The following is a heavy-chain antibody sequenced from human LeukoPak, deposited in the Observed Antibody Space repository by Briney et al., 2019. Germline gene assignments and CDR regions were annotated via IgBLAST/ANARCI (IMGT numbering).Heavy chain of an antibody. CDR1: GINLRSYA. J-gene: IGHJ4*02. Sequence: PGGSLTLSCRVWGINLRSYAMNWVRQAPGKGLEWVSGSTEGSGTTYYADSVKGRFTISRDYSKNTLYLQMNSLRAEDTAVYYCAKGLVGDDYWGQGTLVTVSS. V-gene: IGHV3-23*01. D-gene: IGHD2-2*01. CDR3: AKGLVGDDY. CDR2: STEGSGTT.